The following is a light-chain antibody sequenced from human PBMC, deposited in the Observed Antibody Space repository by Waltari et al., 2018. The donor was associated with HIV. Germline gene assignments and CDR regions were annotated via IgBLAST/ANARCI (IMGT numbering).Light chain of an antibody. CDR2: AAS. CDR3: QQLNSYPLT. Sequence: DTQLTQSPSFLSASVGDRVTIPCRATQGISSSLAWYQQKPGKAPKLLIYAASTLQSGVPSRFSGSGSGTEFTLTISSLQPEDFATYYCQQLNSYPLTFGGGTKVEIK. CDR1: QGISSS. J-gene: IGKJ4*01. V-gene: IGKV1-9*01.